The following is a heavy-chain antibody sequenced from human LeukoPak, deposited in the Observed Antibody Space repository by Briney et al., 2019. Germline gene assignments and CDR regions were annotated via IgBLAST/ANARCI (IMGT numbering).Heavy chain of an antibody. CDR1: VYIFSDYY. V-gene: IGHV1-2*02. Sequence: ASVNVSCKASVYIFSDYYMHWVRQAPGQGLGWMGWIKPDSGGTKYEQKFQGRVIMTLDTSISTAYMELTRLTSDDTAVYYCSRESAMVTTYRGGNWFDPWGQGTLVTVSS. J-gene: IGHJ5*02. D-gene: IGHD5-18*01. CDR2: IKPDSGGT. CDR3: SRESAMVTTYRGGNWFDP.